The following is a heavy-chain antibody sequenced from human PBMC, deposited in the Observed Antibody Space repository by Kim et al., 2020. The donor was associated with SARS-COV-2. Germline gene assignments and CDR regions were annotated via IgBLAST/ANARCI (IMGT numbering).Heavy chain of an antibody. V-gene: IGHV5-51*01. Sequence: GESLKISCKGSGYSFTSYWIGWVRQMPGKGLEWMGIIYPGDSDTRYSPSFQGQVTISADKSISTAYLQWSSLKASDTAMYYCASQGPYSSSSEVGYYGMDVWGQGTTVTVSS. D-gene: IGHD6-6*01. J-gene: IGHJ6*02. CDR3: ASQGPYSSSSEVGYYGMDV. CDR1: GYSFTSYW. CDR2: IYPGDSDT.